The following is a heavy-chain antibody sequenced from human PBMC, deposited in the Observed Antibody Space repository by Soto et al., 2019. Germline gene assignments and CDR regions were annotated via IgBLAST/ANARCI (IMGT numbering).Heavy chain of an antibody. CDR1: GFTFSSYA. J-gene: IGHJ4*02. D-gene: IGHD3-22*01. V-gene: IGHV3-23*01. CDR2: ISGSGGST. CDR3: AKDPDYYDSSGRISGY. Sequence: LRLSCAASGFTFSSYAMSWVRQAPGKGLEWVSAISGSGGSTYYADSVRGRFTISRDNSKNTLYLQMNSLRAEDTAVYYCAKDPDYYDSSGRISGYWGQGTLVTVSS.